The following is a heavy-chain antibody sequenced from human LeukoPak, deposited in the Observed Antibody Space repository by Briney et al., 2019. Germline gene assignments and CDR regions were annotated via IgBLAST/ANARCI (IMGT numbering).Heavy chain of an antibody. V-gene: IGHV3-11*05. CDR2: ISSSSSYT. Sequence: GGSLRLSCAASGFTFSDYYMSWIRQAPGKGLEWVSYISSSSSYTNYADSVKGRFTISRDNAKNSLYLQMNSLRAGDTAVYYCARVGPYSSSWYYFDYWGQGTLVTVSS. CDR3: ARVGPYSSSWYYFDY. J-gene: IGHJ4*02. D-gene: IGHD6-13*01. CDR1: GFTFSDYY.